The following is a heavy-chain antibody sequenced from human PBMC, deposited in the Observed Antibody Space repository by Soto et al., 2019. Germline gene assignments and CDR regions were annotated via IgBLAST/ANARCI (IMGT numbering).Heavy chain of an antibody. CDR3: ARAVARGVKTIYYYYGMDV. CDR1: GYTFSSYA. J-gene: IGHJ6*02. Sequence: QVPVVQSGAEVKKPGASVKVSCKASGYTFSSYAMHWVRQAPGQSLEWMGWINPGNGNTKYSQKFQGRVSITRDTSASTAYMELSSLRSEDTAVYYCARAVARGVKTIYYYYGMDVWGQGTTVTVSS. D-gene: IGHD3-10*01. CDR2: INPGNGNT. V-gene: IGHV1-3*01.